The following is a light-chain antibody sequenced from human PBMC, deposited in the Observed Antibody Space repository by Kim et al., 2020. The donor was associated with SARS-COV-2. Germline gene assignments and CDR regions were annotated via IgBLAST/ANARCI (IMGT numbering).Light chain of an antibody. Sequence: DIQVTQSPSFLSASVGDRVTITCRASQGVSTYLAWYQQKPGKVPKLLIYAASTLQSGVPPRFSGSGSGTEFTLTISSLQPEDFSTYYCQQLNSYPLTFGGGTKVDIK. CDR1: QGVSTY. V-gene: IGKV1-9*01. J-gene: IGKJ4*01. CDR3: QQLNSYPLT. CDR2: AAS.